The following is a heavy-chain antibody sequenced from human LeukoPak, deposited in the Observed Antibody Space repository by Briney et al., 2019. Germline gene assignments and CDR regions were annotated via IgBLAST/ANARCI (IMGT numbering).Heavy chain of an antibody. J-gene: IGHJ4*02. CDR1: GFTFSTYW. D-gene: IGHD3-3*01. Sequence: GESLRLSCAASGFTFSTYWMSWVRQAPGKGLEWVAVIKQDGTEKYYVDSVKGRFTISRDNAKNSLYLQMNSLTAEDTAVYYCATDRGWRTSGYYLYYFEYWGQGTLVTFSS. CDR2: IKQDGTEK. CDR3: ATDRGWRTSGYYLYYFEY. V-gene: IGHV3-7*01.